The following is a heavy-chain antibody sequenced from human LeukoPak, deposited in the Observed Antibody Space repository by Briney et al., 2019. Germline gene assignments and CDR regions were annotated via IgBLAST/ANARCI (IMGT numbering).Heavy chain of an antibody. D-gene: IGHD6-13*01. J-gene: IGHJ4*02. CDR1: GFTFSSYG. CDR3: AKDNDIAAAGTDFDY. CDR2: ISYDGSNK. V-gene: IGHV3-30*18. Sequence: GGSLRLSCAASGFTFSSYGMHWVRQAPGKGLEWVAVISYDGSNKYYADSVKGRFTISRDNSKNTLYLQMNSLRAEDTAVYYCAKDNDIAAAGTDFDYWGQGTLVTVSS.